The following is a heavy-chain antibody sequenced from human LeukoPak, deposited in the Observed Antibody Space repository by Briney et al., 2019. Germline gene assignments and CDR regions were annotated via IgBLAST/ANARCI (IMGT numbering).Heavy chain of an antibody. CDR3: ARVTPWGYFDY. CDR1: GFTFSDYW. Sequence: GGSLGLSCAASGFTFSDYWMTWFRQAPGKGPERVASIEQDGSDIQYVDFVKGRFTISRDNGKNSVYLQMNSLRVEDTAVYYCARVTPWGYFDYWGRGTLVSVSS. D-gene: IGHD1-26*01. J-gene: IGHJ4*02. CDR2: IEQDGSDI. V-gene: IGHV3-7*01.